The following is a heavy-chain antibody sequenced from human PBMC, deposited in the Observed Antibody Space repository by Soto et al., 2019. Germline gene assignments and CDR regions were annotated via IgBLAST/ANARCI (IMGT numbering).Heavy chain of an antibody. CDR3: TPRTLPNYCDISGYYYCIDY. CDR2: IKSKTDGGTT. J-gene: IGHJ4*02. D-gene: IGHD3-22*01. V-gene: IGHV3-15*01. CDR1: GFTFSNAW. Sequence: PGGSLRLSCAASGFTFSNAWMSWVRQAPGKGLEWVGRIKSKTDGGTTDYAAPVTGRFTISRDDSKNTLYLQMNSLKTEDTAVYYCTPRTLPNYCDISGYYYCIDYWGQGTLVTVSS.